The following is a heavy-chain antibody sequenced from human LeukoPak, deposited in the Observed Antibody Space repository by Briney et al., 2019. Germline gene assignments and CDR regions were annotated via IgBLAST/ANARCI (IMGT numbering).Heavy chain of an antibody. CDR2: INHSGGT. V-gene: IGHV4-34*01. Sequence: SETLSLTCGVYGASFSGPYWSWIRQPPGKGLEWIGDINHSGGTNYNPSLKSRVTISVDTSKNQFSLKLSSVTAADTAVYYCARVVTGQINEVYYFDYWGQGTLVTVSS. CDR3: ARVVTGQINEVYYFDY. D-gene: IGHD3-9*01. CDR1: GASFSGPY. J-gene: IGHJ4*02.